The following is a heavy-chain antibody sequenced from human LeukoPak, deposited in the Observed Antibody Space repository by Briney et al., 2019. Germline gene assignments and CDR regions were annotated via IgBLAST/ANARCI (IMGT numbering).Heavy chain of an antibody. CDR1: GYSFTSYW. CDR3: ASQPLYCSSTSCYTGGWFDP. J-gene: IGHJ5*02. Sequence: GESPKISCKGSGYSFTSYWIGWVRQMPGKGLEWMGIIYPGDSDTRYSPSFQGQVTISADKSISTAYLQWSSLKASDTAMYYCASQPLYCSSTSCYTGGWFDPWGQGTLVTVSS. D-gene: IGHD2-2*02. V-gene: IGHV5-51*01. CDR2: IYPGDSDT.